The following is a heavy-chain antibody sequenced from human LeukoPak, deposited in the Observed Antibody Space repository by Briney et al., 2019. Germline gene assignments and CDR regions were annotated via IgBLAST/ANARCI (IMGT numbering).Heavy chain of an antibody. J-gene: IGHJ6*02. CDR3: ARVSGSYTLNYYYGMDV. CDR2: INPDSGGT. CDR1: GYTFTAYY. Sequence: GASVKVSCKASGYTFTAYYMYWVRQAPGQGLEWMVWINPDSGGTNYAQKFQGRVTMSRDTSISTAYMELSRLRSDDTAVYYCARVSGSYTLNYYYGMDVWGQGTTVTVSS. D-gene: IGHD1-26*01. V-gene: IGHV1-2*02.